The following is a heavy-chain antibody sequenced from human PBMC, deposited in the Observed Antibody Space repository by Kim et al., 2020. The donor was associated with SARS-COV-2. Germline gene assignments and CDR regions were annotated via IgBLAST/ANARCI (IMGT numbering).Heavy chain of an antibody. CDR3: AKDSPFQH. Sequence: GGSLRLSCAASGFTFDDYAMHWVRQAPGKGLEWVSGISWNSGSIGYADSVKGRFTISRDNAKNSLYLQMNSLRAEDTALYYCAKDSPFQHWGQGTLVTVSS. CDR1: GFTFDDYA. V-gene: IGHV3-9*01. J-gene: IGHJ1*01. CDR2: ISWNSGSI.